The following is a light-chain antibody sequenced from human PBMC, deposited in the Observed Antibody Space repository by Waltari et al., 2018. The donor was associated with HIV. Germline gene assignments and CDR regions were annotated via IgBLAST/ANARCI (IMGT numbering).Light chain of an antibody. Sequence: DIVLTQSPDSLTVSLGERATSTCKASQSILFSTTNSNYLAWYQQKPGHPPKLLISWASGRRSGVPDRFSGAGSGTDFTLTITSLQAEDVAVYYCQQYYSHPRTFGQGTKLEI. CDR2: WAS. CDR1: QSILFSTTNSNY. J-gene: IGKJ2*01. V-gene: IGKV4-1*01. CDR3: QQYYSHPRT.